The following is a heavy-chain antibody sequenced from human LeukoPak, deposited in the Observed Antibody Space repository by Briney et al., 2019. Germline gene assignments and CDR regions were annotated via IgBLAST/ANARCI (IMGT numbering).Heavy chain of an antibody. J-gene: IGHJ4*02. CDR2: ISYDGSNK. V-gene: IGHV3-30*18. CDR3: AKDSSSYIDY. CDR1: GFTFSSYG. Sequence: GGSLRLSCAASGFTFSSYGMHWVRQAPGKGLVWVAVISYDGSNKYYADSVKGRFTISRDNSKNTLYLQMNSLRAEDTAVYYCAKDSSSYIDYWGQGTLVTVSS. D-gene: IGHD6-13*01.